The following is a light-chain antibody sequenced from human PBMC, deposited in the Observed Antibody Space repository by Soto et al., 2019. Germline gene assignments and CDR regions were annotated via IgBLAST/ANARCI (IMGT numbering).Light chain of an antibody. J-gene: IGLJ3*02. V-gene: IGLV1-40*01. CDR3: QSYDSKLSGWV. CDR2: RNT. CDR1: SSNIGAGYD. Sequence: QSVLTQSPSVSGAPGQRVTDSCTGSSSNIGAGYDVHWYQQLPGAAPKLLIYRNTNRPSGVPDRFSGSKSGTSASLAITGLQAEDESDYYCQSYDSKLSGWVFGGATKLTVL.